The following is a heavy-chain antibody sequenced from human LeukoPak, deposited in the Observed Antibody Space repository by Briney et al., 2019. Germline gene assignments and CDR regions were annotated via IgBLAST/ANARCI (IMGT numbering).Heavy chain of an antibody. J-gene: IGHJ4*02. CDR2: ISSSSSTI. V-gene: IGHV3-48*01. CDR1: GFTFSSYS. Sequence: GGSLRLSCAASGFTFSSYSMNWVRRAPGKGLEWVSYISSSSSTIYYADSVKGRFTISRGNAKNSLYLQMNSLRAEDTAVYYCARAVAGTFDYWGQGTLVTVSS. D-gene: IGHD6-19*01. CDR3: ARAVAGTFDY.